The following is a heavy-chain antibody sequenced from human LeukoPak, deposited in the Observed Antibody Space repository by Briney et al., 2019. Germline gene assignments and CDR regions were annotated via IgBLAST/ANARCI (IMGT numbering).Heavy chain of an antibody. J-gene: IGHJ5*02. D-gene: IGHD3-10*01. V-gene: IGHV1-2*02. CDR3: ACDRTLLWFGELFTGFDP. Sequence: ASVTVSFTASGSTFTVYHMHWVRQAPGQGQERMGLTNPNSGGTNYAQTFQGRVTMTRDTSSSTAYMELSRLRSDDTAVDYCACDRTLLWFGELFTGFDPWGQGTLVTVSS. CDR2: TNPNSGGT. CDR1: GSTFTVYH.